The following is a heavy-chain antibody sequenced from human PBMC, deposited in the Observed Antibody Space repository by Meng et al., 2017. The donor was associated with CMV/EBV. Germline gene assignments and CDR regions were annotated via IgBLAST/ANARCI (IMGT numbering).Heavy chain of an antibody. CDR1: GYTFTGYY. J-gene: IGHJ5*02. CDR3: ARSPGAITNWFDP. D-gene: IGHD1-26*01. Sequence: ASVKVSCKASGYTFTGYYMHLVRQAPGQGLEWMGWINPNSGGTNYAQKFQGRVTMTRDTSISTAYMELSRLRSDDTAVYYCARSPGAITNWFDPWGQGTLVTVSS. CDR2: INPNSGGT. V-gene: IGHV1-2*02.